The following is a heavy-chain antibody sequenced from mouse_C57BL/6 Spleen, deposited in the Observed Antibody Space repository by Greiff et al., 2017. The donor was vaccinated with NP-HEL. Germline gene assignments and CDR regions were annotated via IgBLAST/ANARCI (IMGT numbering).Heavy chain of an antibody. V-gene: IGHV5-17*01. CDR1: GFTFSDYG. Sequence: EVMLVESGGGLVKPGGSLKLSCAASGFTFSDYGMHWVRQAPEKGLEWVAYISSGSSTIYYADTVKGRFTISRDNAKNTLFLQMTSLRSEDTAMYYCARIEAQATDAMDYWGQGTSVTVSS. CDR3: ARIEAQATDAMDY. CDR2: ISSGSSTI. J-gene: IGHJ4*01. D-gene: IGHD3-2*02.